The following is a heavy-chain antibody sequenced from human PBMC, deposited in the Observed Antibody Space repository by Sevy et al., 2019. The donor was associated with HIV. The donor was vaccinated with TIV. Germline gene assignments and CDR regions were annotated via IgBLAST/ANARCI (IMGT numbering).Heavy chain of an antibody. CDR1: GFTFSSYS. D-gene: IGHD3-22*01. Sequence: GGSLRLSCAASGFTFSSYSMNWVRQAPGKGLEWVSSISSSSSYIYYVDSVKGRFTISRDNAKNSLYLQMNSLRAEDTAVYYCARVYYYDSSGYYPPFDYWGQGTLVTVSS. CDR3: ARVYYYDSSGYYPPFDY. J-gene: IGHJ4*02. CDR2: ISSSSSYI. V-gene: IGHV3-21*01.